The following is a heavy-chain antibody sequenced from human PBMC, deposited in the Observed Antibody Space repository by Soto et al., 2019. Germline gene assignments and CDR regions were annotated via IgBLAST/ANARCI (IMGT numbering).Heavy chain of an antibody. CDR2: IKSKTDGGTT. Sequence: EVPLVESGGGLVKPGGSLRLSCAASGFTFSNAWMSWVRQAPGKGLEWVGRIKSKTDGGTTDYAAPVKGRFTISRDRPKNTLNLQMNGLKTKCTAVYDCPTDTMVVGVSRHFDYWGQGTLVTVSS. D-gene: IGHD3-22*01. CDR1: GFTFSNAW. V-gene: IGHV3-15*01. J-gene: IGHJ4*02. CDR3: PTDTMVVGVSRHFDY.